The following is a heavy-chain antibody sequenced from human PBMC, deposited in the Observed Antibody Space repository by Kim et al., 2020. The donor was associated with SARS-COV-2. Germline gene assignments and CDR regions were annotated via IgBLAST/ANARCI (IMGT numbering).Heavy chain of an antibody. D-gene: IGHD3-22*01. Sequence: SETLSLTCSVSGGSISSSSYYWGWIRQPPGQGLVWIVSIYYSGTTYYNPSHKRRVTISVDTSKNQFSQKLSSVTAADTAFYYRVFGYYSRGDYWGQGTLVTFSS. CDR1: GGSISSSSYY. CDR3: VFGYYSRGDY. V-gene: IGHV4-39*01. J-gene: IGHJ4*02. CDR2: IYYSGTT.